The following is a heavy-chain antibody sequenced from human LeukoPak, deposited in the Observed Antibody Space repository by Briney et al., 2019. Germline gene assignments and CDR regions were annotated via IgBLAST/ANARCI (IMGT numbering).Heavy chain of an antibody. V-gene: IGHV3-48*04. D-gene: IGHD3-9*01. J-gene: IGHJ6*02. Sequence: GGSLRLSCAASGFTFSSYSMNWVRQAPGKGLEWVSYISSSSTIYYADSVKGRFTITRDNAKNTLYLQMNSLRAEDTAVYYCAADILTGYYYGMDVWGQGTTVTVSS. CDR1: GFTFSSYS. CDR2: ISSSSTI. CDR3: AADILTGYYYGMDV.